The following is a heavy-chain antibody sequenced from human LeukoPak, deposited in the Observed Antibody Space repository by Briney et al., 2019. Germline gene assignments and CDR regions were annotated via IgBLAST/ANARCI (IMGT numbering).Heavy chain of an antibody. CDR1: GFTFSSNW. Sequence: GGSLRLSCAASGFTFSSNWMSWVRRAPGKGLEWVANIKQDGSEKYYVDSVKGRFTISRDNAKNSLYLQMNSLRAEDTAVYYCASPYCSSTTCYPRTFHHWGQGTLVTVSS. D-gene: IGHD2-2*01. J-gene: IGHJ1*01. V-gene: IGHV3-7*01. CDR3: ASPYCSSTTCYPRTFHH. CDR2: IKQDGSEK.